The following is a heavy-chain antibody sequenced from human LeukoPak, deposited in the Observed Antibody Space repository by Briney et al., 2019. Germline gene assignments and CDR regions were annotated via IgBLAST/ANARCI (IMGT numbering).Heavy chain of an antibody. V-gene: IGHV1-69*05. CDR3: ARDSGNYWSGYYAFDP. J-gene: IGHJ5*02. D-gene: IGHD3-3*01. Sequence: ASVKVSCKASGGTFSSYGVSWLRQAPGQGLEWMGGIIPIFGTANYAQKFQGRVTITTDESTSTAYMELSSLRSEDTAVYYCARDSGNYWSGYYAFDPWGQGTLVTVSS. CDR2: IIPIFGTA. CDR1: GGTFSSYG.